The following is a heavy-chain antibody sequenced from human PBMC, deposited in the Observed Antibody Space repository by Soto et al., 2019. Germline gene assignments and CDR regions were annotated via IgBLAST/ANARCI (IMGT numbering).Heavy chain of an antibody. Sequence: SETLSLTCAVSGGSISSSNWWSWIRQTPGKGLESIGYIYYSGSTYYNPSLKTRVTISVDKSKNQFSLKLSSVTAADTAVYYCARVYSGSYSDSWGQGTLVTVSS. D-gene: IGHD1-26*01. CDR3: ARVYSGSYSDS. CDR1: GGSISSSNW. CDR2: IYYSGST. V-gene: IGHV4-4*02. J-gene: IGHJ4*02.